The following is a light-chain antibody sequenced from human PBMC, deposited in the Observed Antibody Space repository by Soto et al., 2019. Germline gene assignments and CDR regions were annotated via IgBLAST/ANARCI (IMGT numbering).Light chain of an antibody. V-gene: IGLV2-14*03. Sequence: QSVLAQPASVSGSPGQSITIYCTGTPSDVGHYDYVAWFQQHPGRAPKLIVYDVSKWPSGVSNRFSGPKSGNTASLTISGLQAEDEADYYCTSFTTSTTFVFGTGTKLTVL. CDR3: TSFTTSTTFV. CDR2: DVS. J-gene: IGLJ1*01. CDR1: PSDVGHYDY.